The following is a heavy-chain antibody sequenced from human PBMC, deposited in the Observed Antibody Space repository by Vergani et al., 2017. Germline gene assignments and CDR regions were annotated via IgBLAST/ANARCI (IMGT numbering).Heavy chain of an antibody. V-gene: IGHV3-23*01. CDR1: GFTFSSYA. J-gene: IGHJ4*02. CDR3: AKDKQTYGSSWERVYYFDY. Sequence: EVQLLESGGGLVQPGGSLRLSCAASGFTFSSYAMSWVRQAPGKGLEWVSAISGSGGSTYYADSVKGRFTISRDNSKNTLYLQMNSLRAEDTAVYYCAKDKQTYGSSWERVYYFDYWGQGTLVTVSS. CDR2: ISGSGGST. D-gene: IGHD6-13*01.